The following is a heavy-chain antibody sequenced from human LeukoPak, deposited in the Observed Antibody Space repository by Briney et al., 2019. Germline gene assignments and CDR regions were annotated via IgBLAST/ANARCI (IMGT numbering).Heavy chain of an antibody. CDR3: ARHNIAENFFDP. V-gene: IGHV4-38-2*02. CDR1: GYSIDDGYY. D-gene: IGHD1-1*01. CDR2: IYHTVST. J-gene: IGHJ5*02. Sequence: SETLSLTCTVSGYSIDDGYYWCWIRQPPGKGLEWIGSIYHTVSTYYNPSLKSRVTLSLDTSKNHFTLRLNSVTAADTALYYCARHNIAENFFDPWGQGTLVTVSS.